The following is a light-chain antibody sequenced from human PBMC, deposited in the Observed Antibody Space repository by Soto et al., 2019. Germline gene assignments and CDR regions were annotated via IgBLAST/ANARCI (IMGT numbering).Light chain of an antibody. CDR1: QSITSW. Sequence: DIQMTQSPSTPSASVGDRVTITCRASQSITSWLAWYQQRPGKVPRLLIYKASTLESGVPSRFNGSGSGTEFTLTISSLQPDDSATYYCQNYNSPPWTFGQGTRVEIK. V-gene: IGKV1-5*03. CDR3: QNYNSPPWT. J-gene: IGKJ1*01. CDR2: KAS.